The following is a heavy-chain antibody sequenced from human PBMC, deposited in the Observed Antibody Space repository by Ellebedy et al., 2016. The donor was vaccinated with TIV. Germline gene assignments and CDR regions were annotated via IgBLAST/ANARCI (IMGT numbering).Heavy chain of an antibody. CDR1: GFTFRSYS. D-gene: IGHD3-16*01. CDR3: SRDGGRGGGNDF. V-gene: IGHV3-48*02. Sequence: GGSLRLSCAASGFTFRSYSMHRVRQAPGKGLEWVSHIKSSSNPIYYADSVKGRFIISRDNAKNSLYLQMNNLRDEDTAGYYCSRDGGRGGGNDFWGQGTLVIVSS. J-gene: IGHJ4*02. CDR2: IKSSSNPI.